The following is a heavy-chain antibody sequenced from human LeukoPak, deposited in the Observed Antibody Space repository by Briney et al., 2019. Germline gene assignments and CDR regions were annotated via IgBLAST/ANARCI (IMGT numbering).Heavy chain of an antibody. CDR3: ARSADIGCSSASCFGYYFDY. CDR2: IYPGDSDT. CDR1: GYSFTSYW. V-gene: IGHV5-51*01. D-gene: IGHD2-2*01. J-gene: IGHJ4*02. Sequence: GESLKISCKGSGYSFTSYWIGWVRQMPGKGLEWMGIIYPGDSDTRYGPSFQGQVTLSADKSISTAYLQWSSLKASDTAIYYCARSADIGCSSASCFGYYFDYWGQGTLVTVSS.